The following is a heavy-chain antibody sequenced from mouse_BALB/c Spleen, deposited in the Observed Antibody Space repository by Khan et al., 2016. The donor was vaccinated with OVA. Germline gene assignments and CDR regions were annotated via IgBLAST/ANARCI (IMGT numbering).Heavy chain of an antibody. CDR3: AKGVWSYYFALDY. V-gene: IGHV2-6-5*01. J-gene: IGHJ4*01. Sequence: QVRLKQSGPGLVAPSQSLSITCTVSGFSLTDYGVSWIRQPPGKGLEWLGVIWGGGSTYYNSALKSRLSISKDNSKSQVFLKMNSLQTDDTAMYYCAKGVWSYYFALDYWGQGTSVTVSS. D-gene: IGHD2-10*02. CDR1: GFSLTDYG. CDR2: IWGGGST.